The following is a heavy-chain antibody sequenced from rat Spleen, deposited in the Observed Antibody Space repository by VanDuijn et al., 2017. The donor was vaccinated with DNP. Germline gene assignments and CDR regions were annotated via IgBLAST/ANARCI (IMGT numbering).Heavy chain of an antibody. CDR2: ISPGGGNI. J-gene: IGHJ2*01. CDR3: AKAGGYSPWYFDY. CDR1: GFTFSNYY. Sequence: EVQLVESGGDLVRPGRSMKLSCAASGFTFSNYYMAWVRQAPAKGLEWVAAISPGGGNIYYRDSVKGRFTISRDNAKSTLYLQMDSLRSEETATYYCAKAGGYSPWYFDYWGQGVMVTVSS. V-gene: IGHV5S11*01. D-gene: IGHD1-11*01.